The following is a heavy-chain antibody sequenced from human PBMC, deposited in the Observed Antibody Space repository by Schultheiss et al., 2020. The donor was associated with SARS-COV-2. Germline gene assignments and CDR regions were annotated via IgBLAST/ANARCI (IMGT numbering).Heavy chain of an antibody. CDR3: ARVASGDIVVVVAASMIDYYYGMDV. Sequence: GGSLRLSCAASGFTFSSYSMNWVRQAPGKGLEWVSSISSSSSYIYYADSVKGRFTISRDNAKNSLYLQMNSLRAEDTAVYYCARVASGDIVVVVAASMIDYYYGMDVWGQGTTVT. CDR2: ISSSSSYI. D-gene: IGHD2-15*01. V-gene: IGHV3-21*01. J-gene: IGHJ6*02. CDR1: GFTFSSYS.